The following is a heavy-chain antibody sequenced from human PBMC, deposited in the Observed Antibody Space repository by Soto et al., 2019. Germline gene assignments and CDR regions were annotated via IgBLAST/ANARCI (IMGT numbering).Heavy chain of an antibody. CDR3: AKVIFGVPTPDPYYYYAMDV. Sequence: QVQLLESGGGVVQPGRSLRLSCAASGFTFYNYGIHWVRQATGKGLEWVAVISYDGSNKYYADSVKGRFTISRDNSKSTLYLQMNSLRAEDTAVYYCAKVIFGVPTPDPYYYYAMDVWGQGTTVTVSS. J-gene: IGHJ6*02. CDR1: GFTFYNYG. D-gene: IGHD3-3*01. V-gene: IGHV3-30*18. CDR2: ISYDGSNK.